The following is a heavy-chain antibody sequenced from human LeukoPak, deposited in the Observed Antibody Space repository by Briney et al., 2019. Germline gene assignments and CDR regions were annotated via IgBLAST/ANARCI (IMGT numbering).Heavy chain of an antibody. J-gene: IGHJ4*02. V-gene: IGHV3-7*01. CDR3: ARALSHCLDY. D-gene: IGHD3-16*01. Sequence: PGGSLRLSCVVSGFTFSSYWMSWVRQAPGKGLEWVANIKQDGSEKYYVDSVKGRFTMSRDNAKNSLYLQMNSLRVEDTAVYYCARALSHCLDYWGQGTLVTVSS. CDR1: GFTFSSYW. CDR2: IKQDGSEK.